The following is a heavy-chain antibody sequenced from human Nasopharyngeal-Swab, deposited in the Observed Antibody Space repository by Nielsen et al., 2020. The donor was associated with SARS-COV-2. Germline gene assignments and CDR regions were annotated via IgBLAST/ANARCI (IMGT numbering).Heavy chain of an antibody. V-gene: IGHV3-48*04. CDR3: ARGGRWWATTSRANNWFDP. J-gene: IGHJ5*02. D-gene: IGHD1/OR15-1a*01. CDR2: ISSSSSTI. Sequence: VRQAPGKGLEWVSYISSSSSTIYYADSVKGRFTISRDNAKNSLYLQMNSLRAEDTAVYYCARGGRWWATTSRANNWFDPWGQGTLVTASS.